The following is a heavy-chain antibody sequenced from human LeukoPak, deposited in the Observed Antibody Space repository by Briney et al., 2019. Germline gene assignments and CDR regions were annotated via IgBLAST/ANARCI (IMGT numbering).Heavy chain of an antibody. CDR2: ISSSSSYI. D-gene: IGHD1-1*01. J-gene: IGHJ6*02. CDR3: AREGSSNDNMDV. CDR1: GFTFSSYS. V-gene: IGHV3-21*01. Sequence: GGSLRLSCAASGFTFSSYSMNWVRQAPGKGLEWVSSISSSSSYIYYADSVKGRFTISRDNSKNTLYLQMNSLRAEDTAVYYCAREGSSNDNMDVWGQGTTVTVSS.